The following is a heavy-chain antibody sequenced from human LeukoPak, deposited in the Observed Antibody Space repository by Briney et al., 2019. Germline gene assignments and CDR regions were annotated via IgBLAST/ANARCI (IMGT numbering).Heavy chain of an antibody. J-gene: IGHJ4*02. V-gene: IGHV3-53*01. CDR1: GFTVSSNS. CDR2: IYSDNT. CDR3: AKDDYYDTSGYRD. Sequence: GGSLRLSCTVSGFTVSSNSMSWVRQAPGKGLEWVSFIYSDNTHYSDSVKGRFTISRDNSKNTPYLQMNSLRAEDTAVYYCAKDDYYDTSGYRDWGQGTLVTVSS. D-gene: IGHD3-22*01.